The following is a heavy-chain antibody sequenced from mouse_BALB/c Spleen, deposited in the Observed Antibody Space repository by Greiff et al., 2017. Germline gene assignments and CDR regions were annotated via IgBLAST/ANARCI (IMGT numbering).Heavy chain of an antibody. D-gene: IGHD1-1*01. CDR3: ARNAITFAY. Sequence: VKLMESGAELMKPGASVKISCKATGYTFSSYWIEWVKQRPGHGLEWIGEILPGSGSTNYNEKFKGKATFTADTSSNTAYMQLSSLTSEDSAVYYCARNAITFAYWGQGTLVTVSA. CDR2: ILPGSGST. J-gene: IGHJ3*01. V-gene: IGHV1-9*01. CDR1: GYTFSSYW.